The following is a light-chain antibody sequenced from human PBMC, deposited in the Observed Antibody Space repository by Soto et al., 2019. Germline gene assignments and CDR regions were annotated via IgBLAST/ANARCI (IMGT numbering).Light chain of an antibody. Sequence: DSQMTQSPSTLSASVGDRVTITCRARQTIDSWLAWYQQKPGKAHKLQIYMAPTLHSGAPSSLSGSGTGTEFTLSISSLQPDDFGTYFCQHYQSVSRTCGQRTKVGIK. CDR3: QHYQSVSRT. V-gene: IGKV1-5*03. J-gene: IGKJ1*01. CDR2: MAP. CDR1: QTIDSW.